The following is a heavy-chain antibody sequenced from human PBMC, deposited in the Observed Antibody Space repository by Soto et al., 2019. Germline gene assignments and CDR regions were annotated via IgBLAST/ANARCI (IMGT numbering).Heavy chain of an antibody. Sequence: GASVKVPCQAAGYTFSNQGISWVRQAPGQGLEWMGWISADTGNTNYAQKFQERVTMTTDTSTSTAYMELRSLTSDDTALYFCAREGTIRTDAFDVWGQGTMVTVSS. CDR2: ISADTGNT. D-gene: IGHD2-21*01. CDR3: AREGTIRTDAFDV. CDR1: GYTFSNQG. V-gene: IGHV1-18*01. J-gene: IGHJ3*01.